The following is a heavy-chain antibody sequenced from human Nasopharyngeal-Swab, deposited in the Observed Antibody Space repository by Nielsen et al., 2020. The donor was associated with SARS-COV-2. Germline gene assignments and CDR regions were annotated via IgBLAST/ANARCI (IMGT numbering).Heavy chain of an antibody. D-gene: IGHD2-15*01. CDR2: ISYDGSNK. V-gene: IGHV3-30-3*01. Sequence: GGSQRLSCAASGFTFSSYAMHWVRQAPGKGLEWVAVISYDGSNKYYADSVKGRFTISRDNSKNTLYLQMNSLRAEDTAVYYCARDRDVVVVAATPGVCDYWGQGTLVTVSS. CDR1: GFTFSSYA. CDR3: ARDRDVVVVAATPGVCDY. J-gene: IGHJ4*02.